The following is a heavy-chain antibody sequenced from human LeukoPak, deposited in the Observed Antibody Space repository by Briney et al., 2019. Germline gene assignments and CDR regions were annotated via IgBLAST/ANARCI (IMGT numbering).Heavy chain of an antibody. Sequence: PSETLSLTCTVSGGSISSYYWSWIRQPPGKGLEWIGYIYYSGSTNYNPSLKSRVTISVDTSKNQFSLKLSSVTAADTAVYYCARDRLWFDPWGQGTLVTVSS. CDR2: IYYSGST. V-gene: IGHV4-59*01. CDR3: ARDRLWFDP. D-gene: IGHD5-12*01. CDR1: GGSISSYY. J-gene: IGHJ5*02.